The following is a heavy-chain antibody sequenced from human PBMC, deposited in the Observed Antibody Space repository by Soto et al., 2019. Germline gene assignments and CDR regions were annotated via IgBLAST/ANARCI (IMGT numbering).Heavy chain of an antibody. V-gene: IGHV1-2*04. CDR2: INPNSGGT. CDR1: GYTFTGYY. D-gene: IGHD3-3*01. Sequence: ASVKVSCKASGYTFTGYYMHWVRQAPGQGLEWMGWINPNSGGTNYAQKFQGWVTMTRDTSISTAYMELSRLRSDDTAVYYCARAPYYDFWSVFDYWGQGTLVTVSS. J-gene: IGHJ4*02. CDR3: ARAPYYDFWSVFDY.